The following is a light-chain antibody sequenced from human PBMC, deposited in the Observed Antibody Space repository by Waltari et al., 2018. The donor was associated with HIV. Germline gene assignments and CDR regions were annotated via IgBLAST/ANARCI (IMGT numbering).Light chain of an antibody. CDR1: QNFGSS. CDR3: QQYNNWPYT. V-gene: IGKV3-15*01. J-gene: IGKJ2*01. Sequence: EIVMTQSTATLSVSPGERATLSCSASQNFGSSLAWYQQKAGLAPRLLIYAASTRATGIPAKFSGSGSGTDFTLTISSLQSEDFAIYYCQQYNNWPYTFGQGTKLEFK. CDR2: AAS.